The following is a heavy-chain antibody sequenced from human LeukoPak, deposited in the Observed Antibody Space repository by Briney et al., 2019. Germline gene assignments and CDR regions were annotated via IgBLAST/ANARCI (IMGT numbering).Heavy chain of an antibody. Sequence: GGSLRLSCEASGFSLNSYSVNWVRQAPGKGLEWLSYISTTYDIYYADSVKGRFTISRDNAKNSLYLQMNSLRAEDTAVYYCARDLGGATNYWGQGTLVTVSS. CDR2: ISTTYDI. CDR1: GFSLNSYS. CDR3: ARDLGGATNY. J-gene: IGHJ4*02. D-gene: IGHD1-26*01. V-gene: IGHV3-21*05.